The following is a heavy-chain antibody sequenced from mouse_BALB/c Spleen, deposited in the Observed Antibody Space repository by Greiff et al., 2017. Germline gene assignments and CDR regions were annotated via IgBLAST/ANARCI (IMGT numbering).Heavy chain of an antibody. V-gene: IGHV1S81*02. CDR3: TRWGDYAHYAMDY. Sequence: VQLQQSGAELVKPGASVKLSCKASGYTFTSYYMYWVKQRPGQGLEWIGEINPSNGGTNFNEKFKSKATLTVDKSSSTAYMQLSSLTSEDSAVYYCTRWGDYAHYAMDYWGQGTSVTVSS. D-gene: IGHD2-4*01. J-gene: IGHJ4*01. CDR1: GYTFTSYY. CDR2: INPSNGGT.